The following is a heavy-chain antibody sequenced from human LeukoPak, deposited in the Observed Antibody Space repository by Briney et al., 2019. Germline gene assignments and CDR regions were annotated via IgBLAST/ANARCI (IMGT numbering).Heavy chain of an antibody. Sequence: ASVKVSCKASGYTFTSYGISWVRQAPGQGLEWMGWISAYNGNTNYAQKLQGRVTMTTDTSTSTAYMELRSLRSDDTAVYYCARIPPPKYSSSWYGGDYWGQGTLVTVSS. V-gene: IGHV1-18*01. CDR1: GYTFTSYG. J-gene: IGHJ4*02. CDR3: ARIPPPKYSSSWYGGDY. CDR2: ISAYNGNT. D-gene: IGHD6-13*01.